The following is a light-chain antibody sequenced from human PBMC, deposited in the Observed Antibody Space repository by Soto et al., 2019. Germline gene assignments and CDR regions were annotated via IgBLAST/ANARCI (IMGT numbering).Light chain of an antibody. CDR1: SSDVGGYNY. V-gene: IGLV2-14*01. Sequence: QSALTQPASASGSPGQSITISCTGTSSDVGGYNYVSWYQQHPGKAPKLMIYDVSNRPSGVSNRFSSSKSGNTASLTISGLQAEDEADYYCSSYTSSSPFVFGTGTKLTVL. J-gene: IGLJ1*01. CDR3: SSYTSSSPFV. CDR2: DVS.